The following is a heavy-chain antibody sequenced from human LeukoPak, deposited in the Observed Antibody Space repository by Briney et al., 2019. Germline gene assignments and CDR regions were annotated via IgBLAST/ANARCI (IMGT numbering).Heavy chain of an antibody. V-gene: IGHV4-59*01. CDR3: ARSRKEYQLLLAFDY. CDR1: GGSISSYY. CDR2: VYYSGST. Sequence: NPSETLSLTCTVSGGSISSYYWTWIRQPPGKGLECIGYVYYSGSTNYNPSLKSRVTISIDTPKKQISLKLTSVTAADTAVYYCARSRKEYQLLLAFDYWGRGTLVTVSS. D-gene: IGHD2-2*01. J-gene: IGHJ4*02.